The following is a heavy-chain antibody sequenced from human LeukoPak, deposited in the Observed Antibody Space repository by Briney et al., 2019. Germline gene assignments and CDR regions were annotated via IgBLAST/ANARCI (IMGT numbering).Heavy chain of an antibody. J-gene: IGHJ3*01. CDR2: INPNSGDT. CDR3: AKGFDAADYYWGQGGFDF. Sequence: ASVTVSCKTSDLHWVRQAPGHGLEWMGWINPNSGDTNYAQKFQGKISMTADTSTSTAYMELRRLRSDDTAVYYCAKGFDAADYYWGQGGFDFWGQGTKVIVSS. D-gene: IGHD3-16*01. V-gene: IGHV1-2*02. CDR1: D.